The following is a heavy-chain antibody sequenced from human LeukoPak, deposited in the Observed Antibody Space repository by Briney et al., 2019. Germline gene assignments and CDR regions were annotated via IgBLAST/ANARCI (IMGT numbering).Heavy chain of an antibody. J-gene: IGHJ4*02. CDR1: GFTFRIYA. Sequence: GSSLRLSCAASGFTFRIYAMSWVRQAPGKGLEWVSGISGSDASTFYADSVKGRFTISRDNAKNSLYLQMNSLRAEDTAVYYCASSLVWVPAADDYWGQGTLVTVSS. V-gene: IGHV3-23*01. D-gene: IGHD2-2*01. CDR3: ASSLVWVPAADDY. CDR2: ISGSDAST.